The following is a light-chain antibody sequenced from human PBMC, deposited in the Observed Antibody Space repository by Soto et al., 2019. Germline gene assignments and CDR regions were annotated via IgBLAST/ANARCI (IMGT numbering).Light chain of an antibody. Sequence: EIVLTQSPGTLSLSPGERATLSCRASQSVSSSYLAWYQQKPGQAPRLLIYGASSRATGIPDRFSDSWSGTDFTPTISRLEPEDFAVYYCQQYGSSPLTFGGGTKVEIK. CDR3: QQYGSSPLT. CDR1: QSVSSSY. V-gene: IGKV3-20*01. J-gene: IGKJ4*01. CDR2: GAS.